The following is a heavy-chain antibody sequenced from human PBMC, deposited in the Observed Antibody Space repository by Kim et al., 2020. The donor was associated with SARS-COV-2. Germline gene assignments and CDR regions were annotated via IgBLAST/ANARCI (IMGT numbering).Heavy chain of an antibody. CDR3: ARVLSFGYYDSSGAFDY. J-gene: IGHJ4*02. CDR2: IYTGGSTK. CDR1: GFTFSSYE. V-gene: IGHV3-48*03. Sequence: GGSLRLSCAASGFTFSSYEMNWVRQAPGKGLEWVSVIYTGGSTKYYADSVKGRFTISRDNAKKPLYLQMNSLRAEDTAVYYCARVLSFGYYDSSGAFDYWGQGTLVTVSS. D-gene: IGHD3-22*01.